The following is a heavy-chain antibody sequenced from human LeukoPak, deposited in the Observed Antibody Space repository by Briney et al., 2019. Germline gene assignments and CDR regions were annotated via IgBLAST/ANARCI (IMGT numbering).Heavy chain of an antibody. CDR3: ARCRVKYSGFAHYYYGMHV. J-gene: IGHJ6*02. D-gene: IGHD5-12*01. CDR1: GGSFSGYY. Sequence: SETLSLTCAVYGGSFSGYYWSWIRQAPGKGLEWIGEINHSGSTNYNTSLKSGGTISVETSKNQSSLKLSSVTAADTAVYYCARCRVKYSGFAHYYYGMHVRGQGTTVTVS. CDR2: INHSGST. V-gene: IGHV4-34*01.